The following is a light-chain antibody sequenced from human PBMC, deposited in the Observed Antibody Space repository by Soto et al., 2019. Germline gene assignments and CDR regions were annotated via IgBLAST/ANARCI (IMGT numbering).Light chain of an antibody. CDR1: SSDTGAYNR. CDR2: GVT. CDR3: NSYTTSSSYV. Sequence: QSALTQPASVSGSPGQSITISCTGTSSDTGAYNRVSWYQQCPGKAPKLIIYGVTNRPSGISSRFSGSKSGTTASLTISGLQPEDEADYYCNSYTTSSSYVFGTGTKLTVL. V-gene: IGLV2-14*03. J-gene: IGLJ1*01.